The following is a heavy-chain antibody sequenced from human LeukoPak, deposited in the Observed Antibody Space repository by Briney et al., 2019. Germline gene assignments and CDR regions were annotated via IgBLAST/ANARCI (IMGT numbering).Heavy chain of an antibody. CDR1: GYTFTNYG. V-gene: IGHV1-18*01. CDR2: ISAYNGNT. Sequence: ASVKVSCKASGYTFTNYGISWVRQAPGRGLEWMGWISAYNGNTNYAQKLQDRVTMTTDTSTSTAYMELRSLRSEDTAVYYCARVQRVKFPLKYYFDYWGQGTLVTVSS. D-gene: IGHD3-10*01. J-gene: IGHJ4*02. CDR3: ARVQRVKFPLKYYFDY.